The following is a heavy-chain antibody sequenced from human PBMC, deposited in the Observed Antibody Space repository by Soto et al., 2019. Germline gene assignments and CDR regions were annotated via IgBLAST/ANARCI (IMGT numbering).Heavy chain of an antibody. D-gene: IGHD6-6*01. Sequence: GGSLRLSCAASGFTFSDYYMSWIRQAPGKGLEWVSYISSSGSTIYYADSVKGRFTISRDNAKNSLYLQMNSLRAEDMAVYYCARDPFVMEGSSSSGYFDYWGQGTLVTVSS. J-gene: IGHJ4*02. CDR1: GFTFSDYY. CDR2: ISSSGSTI. V-gene: IGHV3-11*01. CDR3: ARDPFVMEGSSSSGYFDY.